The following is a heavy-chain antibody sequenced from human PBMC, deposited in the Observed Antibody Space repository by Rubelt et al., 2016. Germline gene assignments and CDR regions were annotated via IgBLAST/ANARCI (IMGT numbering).Heavy chain of an antibody. CDR2: IKSQADGGTT. CDR1: GFSVSDAW. V-gene: IGHV3-15*01. CDR3: TRMDV. J-gene: IGHJ6*02. Sequence: EVQLVESGGGLIKPGGSLRVSCAASGFSVSDAWINWVRQASGKGMEWVGRIKSQADGGTTQYAPTVNGRFTISRDDSTNSLYLQMNSLKIEDTAVYYCTRMDVWGQGTTVTVSS.